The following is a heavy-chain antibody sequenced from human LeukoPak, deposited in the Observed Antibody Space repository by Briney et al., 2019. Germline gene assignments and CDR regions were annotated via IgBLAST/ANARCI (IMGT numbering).Heavy chain of an antibody. J-gene: IGHJ6*02. Sequence: GGSLRLSCAASGFTVSSNYMSWVRQAPGKGLEWVSVIYSGGSTYYADSVKGRFTISRDNSKNTLYLQMNSQRAEDTAVYYCASAIAAAPGYYYYYGMDVWGQGTTVTVSS. CDR1: GFTVSSNY. CDR3: ASAIAAAPGYYYYYGMDV. D-gene: IGHD6-13*01. V-gene: IGHV3-66*01. CDR2: IYSGGST.